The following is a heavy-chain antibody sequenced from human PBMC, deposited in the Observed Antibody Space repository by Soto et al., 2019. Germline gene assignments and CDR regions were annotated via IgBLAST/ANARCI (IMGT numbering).Heavy chain of an antibody. D-gene: IGHD3-10*01. CDR2: IYYSGST. CDR1: GGSISSGGYY. J-gene: IGHJ5*02. Sequence: QVQLQESGPGLVKPSQTLSLTCTVSGGSISSGGYYWSWIRQHPGKVLEWSGYIYYSGSTYYTPSLKSRVTLTVDTAKNLFSLQLSSVTAAETAVYYCARSVTPWAQGTLVTVSS. CDR3: ARSVTP. V-gene: IGHV4-31*03.